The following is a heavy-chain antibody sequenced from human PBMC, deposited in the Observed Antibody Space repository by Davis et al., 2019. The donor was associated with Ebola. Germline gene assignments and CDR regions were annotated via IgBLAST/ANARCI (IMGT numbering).Heavy chain of an antibody. V-gene: IGHV4-34*01. CDR2: INHSGST. CDR1: GGSLSGSY. D-gene: IGHD1-26*01. CDR3: ARTPQYTSYGSYFDY. J-gene: IGHJ4*02. Sequence: SETLSLTCAVYGGSLSGSYWNWIRQSPGKGLEWIGEINHSGSTKYNPSLKSRPTISVDTSKNQFSLKLSSVTAADTAMYYCARTPQYTSYGSYFDYWGQGALVTVSS.